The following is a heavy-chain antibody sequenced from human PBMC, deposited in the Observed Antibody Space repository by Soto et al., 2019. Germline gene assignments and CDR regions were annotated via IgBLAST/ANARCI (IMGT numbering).Heavy chain of an antibody. CDR3: ARSRGFSSGWVDP. CDR2: IDPSDSYT. V-gene: IGHV5-10-1*01. CDR1: GYSFISYL. Sequence: GESLKISCKGSGYSFISYLINWVRQMPGKGLEWIGRIDPSDSYTNYSPSFQGHVTISVDRSIGSAYLQWTSLEASDTAMYYCARSRGFSSGWVDPWGQGTLVTVS. J-gene: IGHJ5*02. D-gene: IGHD6-19*01.